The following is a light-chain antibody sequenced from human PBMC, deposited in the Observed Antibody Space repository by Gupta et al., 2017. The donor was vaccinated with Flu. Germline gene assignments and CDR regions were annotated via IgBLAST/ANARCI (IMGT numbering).Light chain of an antibody. V-gene: IGKV1-5*03. CDR3: QHYAGYSRT. CDR1: ESIGTW. CDR2: KAS. J-gene: IGKJ1*01. Sequence: GDRIALTCRASESIGTWLAWFQHKPGKAPKLLIFKASNLLSGVPSRFSGGGYGTEFTLTISSLQPDDFATYYCQHYAGYSRTFGQGTKVEI.